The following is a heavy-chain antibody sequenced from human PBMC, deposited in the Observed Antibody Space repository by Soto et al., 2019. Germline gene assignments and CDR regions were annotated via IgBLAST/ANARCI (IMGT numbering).Heavy chain of an antibody. V-gene: IGHV3-33*01. Sequence: QVQLVESGGGVVQPGRSLRLSCAASGFTFSSYGMHWVRQAPGKGLEWVAVIWYDGSNKYYADSVKGRFTISRDNSKNTLYLQMNSLRAEDTAVYYCARDEGDIVVVPAAIPFDYWGQGTLVTVSS. CDR1: GFTFSSYG. CDR2: IWYDGSNK. CDR3: ARDEGDIVVVPAAIPFDY. D-gene: IGHD2-2*01. J-gene: IGHJ4*02.